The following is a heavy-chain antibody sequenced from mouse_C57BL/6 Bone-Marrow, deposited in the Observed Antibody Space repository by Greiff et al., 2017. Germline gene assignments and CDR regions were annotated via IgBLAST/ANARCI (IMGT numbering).Heavy chain of an antibody. CDR3: ARYMDGYYVYAMDY. CDR2: IYPRSGNT. D-gene: IGHD2-3*01. Sequence: QVQLKESGAELARPGASVKLSCKASGYTFTSYGISWVKQRTGQGLEWIGEIYPRSGNTYYNEKFKGKATLTADKSYSTAYMELRSLTSEDSAVYFCARYMDGYYVYAMDYWGQGTSVTVSS. V-gene: IGHV1-81*01. CDR1: GYTFTSYG. J-gene: IGHJ4*01.